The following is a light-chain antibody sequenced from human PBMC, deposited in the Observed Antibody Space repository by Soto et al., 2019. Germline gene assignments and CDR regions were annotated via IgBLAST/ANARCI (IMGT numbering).Light chain of an antibody. CDR2: AAS. CDR3: LQHISYPRT. CDR1: QGIRND. V-gene: IGKV1-17*01. Sequence: DIQMTQSPSSLSASVGDRVTITCRASQGIRNDLAWYQQKPGKAPKRLIYAASSLHIGVPSRFSGSGSGTEFTLTISSLQPEDFATYYCLQHISYPRTFGQGTKLDIK. J-gene: IGKJ2*01.